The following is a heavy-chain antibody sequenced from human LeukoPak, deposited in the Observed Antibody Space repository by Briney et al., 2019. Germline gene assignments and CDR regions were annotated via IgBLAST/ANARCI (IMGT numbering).Heavy chain of an antibody. J-gene: IGHJ4*02. D-gene: IGHD2-8*02. Sequence: SGGSLRLSCAASGFTFSNYNFYWVRQAPGKGLEWVAVILYDGTNRNYADSVKGRFTISRDNSKDTLYLQMDSLRVEDTAVYYCAKQARNTGYYDHWGQGTLVTVSS. V-gene: IGHV3-30*18. CDR2: ILYDGTNR. CDR1: GFTFSNYN. CDR3: AKQARNTGYYDH.